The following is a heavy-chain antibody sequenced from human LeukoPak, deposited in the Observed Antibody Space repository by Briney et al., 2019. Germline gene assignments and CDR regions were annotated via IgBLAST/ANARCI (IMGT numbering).Heavy chain of an antibody. CDR3: ARRPQQNWFDP. CDR2: IHYSGST. D-gene: IGHD6-13*01. Sequence: SEPLSLTCTVSGGSISSGDYYWSWIRQPPGKGLEWIGYIHYSGSTYYNPSLRSRVTISVDTSKNQFSLKVSSVTAADTAVYYCARRPQQNWFDPWGQGTLVTVSS. CDR1: GGSISSGDYY. J-gene: IGHJ5*02. V-gene: IGHV4-30-4*01.